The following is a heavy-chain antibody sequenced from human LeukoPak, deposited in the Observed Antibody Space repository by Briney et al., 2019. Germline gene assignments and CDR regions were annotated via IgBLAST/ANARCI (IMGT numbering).Heavy chain of an antibody. CDR3: AKTRNGYTTEYLQH. Sequence: GGSLRLSCTSSGFILSSFAMSWVRQAPGKGLEWVSSISSPGGNTYYADSVKGWFTISRDNSNNLVYLQMNSLRAEDTAVYYCAKTRNGYTTEYLQHWGQGTLVTVSS. CDR1: GFILSSFA. D-gene: IGHD5-24*01. V-gene: IGHV3-23*01. CDR2: ISSPGGNT. J-gene: IGHJ1*01.